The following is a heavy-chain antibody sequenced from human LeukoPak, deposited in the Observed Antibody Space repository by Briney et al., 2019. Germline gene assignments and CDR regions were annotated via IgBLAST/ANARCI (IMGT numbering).Heavy chain of an antibody. V-gene: IGHV3-9*01. Sequence: QSGGSLRLSCAASGFTFSSYAMHWVRQAPGKGLEWVSGISWNSGSIGYADSVKGRFTISRDNAKNSLYLQMNSLRAEDTALYYCAKAGGWELYYFDYWGQGTLVTVSS. CDR1: GFTFSSYA. J-gene: IGHJ4*02. CDR2: ISWNSGSI. CDR3: AKAGGWELYYFDY. D-gene: IGHD1-26*01.